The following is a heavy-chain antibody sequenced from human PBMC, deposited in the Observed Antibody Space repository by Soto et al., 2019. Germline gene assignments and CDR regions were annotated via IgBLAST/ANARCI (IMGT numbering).Heavy chain of an antibody. J-gene: IGHJ6*02. CDR3: ARDIQRGMDV. CDR2: ISSSGSTI. D-gene: IGHD5-18*01. CDR1: GFTFSSYE. Sequence: PAGSLRLSCAASGFTFSSYEMNWVRQAPGKGLEWVSYISSSGSTIYYADSVKGRFTISRDNAKNSLYLQMNSLRAEDTAVYYCARDIQRGMDVWGQGTTVTVSS. V-gene: IGHV3-48*03.